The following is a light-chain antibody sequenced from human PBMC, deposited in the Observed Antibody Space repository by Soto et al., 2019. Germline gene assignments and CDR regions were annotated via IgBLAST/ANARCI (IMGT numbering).Light chain of an antibody. Sequence: EIVLTHSLATLSLSPGERASLXERASQSISSYLAWYQQKPGQAPRLLIYDTSNRATGIPARFSGSGSGTDFSLTISSLEPEDFAVYYCQQRSNWPLTFGGGTKVDNK. CDR2: DTS. CDR3: QQRSNWPLT. V-gene: IGKV3-11*01. CDR1: QSISSY. J-gene: IGKJ4*01.